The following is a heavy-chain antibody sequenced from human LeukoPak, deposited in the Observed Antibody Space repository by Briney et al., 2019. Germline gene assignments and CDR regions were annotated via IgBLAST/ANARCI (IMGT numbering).Heavy chain of an antibody. V-gene: IGHV3-23*01. CDR1: GFTFSSYA. J-gene: IGHJ6*03. CDR3: ARDRGRYYMDV. Sequence: GGSLRLSCAASGFTFSSYAMSWVRQVSGKGLEWVSVISGSGGSTYYADSVKGRFTISRENAKNSLYLQMNSLRAGDTAVYYCARDRGRYYMDVWGKGTTVTISS. CDR2: ISGSGGST. D-gene: IGHD6-25*01.